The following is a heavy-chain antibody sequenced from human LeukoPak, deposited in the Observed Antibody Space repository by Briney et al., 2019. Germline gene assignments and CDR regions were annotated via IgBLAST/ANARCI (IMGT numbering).Heavy chain of an antibody. CDR1: GFIFSSYS. V-gene: IGHV3-48*04. D-gene: IGHD3-10*02. CDR2: ISSSGSTI. CDR3: AELGITMIGGV. Sequence: GGSLRLSCAASGFIFSSYSMSWVRQAQGKGLEWVSYISSSGSTIYYADSVKGRFTISRDNAKNSLYLQMNSLRAEDTAVYYCAELGITMIGGVWGKGTTVTISS. J-gene: IGHJ6*04.